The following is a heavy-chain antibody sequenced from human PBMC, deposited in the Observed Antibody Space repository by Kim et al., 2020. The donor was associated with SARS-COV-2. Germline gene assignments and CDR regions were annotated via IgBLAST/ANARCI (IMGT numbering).Heavy chain of an antibody. V-gene: IGHV4-34*01. Sequence: SETLSLTCAVYGGSFSGYYWSWIRQPPGKGLEWIGEINHSGSTNYNPSLKSRVTISVDTSKNQFSLKLSSVTAADTAVYYCARDVSGPDYWGQGNLVTVSS. J-gene: IGHJ4*02. CDR2: INHSGST. CDR3: ARDVSGPDY. CDR1: GGSFSGYY. D-gene: IGHD2-15*01.